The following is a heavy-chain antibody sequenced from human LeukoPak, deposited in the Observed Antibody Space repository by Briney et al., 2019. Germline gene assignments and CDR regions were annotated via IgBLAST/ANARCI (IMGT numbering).Heavy chain of an antibody. J-gene: IGHJ6*03. CDR1: GITFSSYG. CDR3: AKDGLVATTLYYYYYMDV. D-gene: IGHD5-12*01. V-gene: IGHV3-30*18. CDR2: ISYDGSNK. Sequence: PGRSLRLSCAASGITFSSYGMHWVRQAPGKGLEWVAVISYDGSNKYYADSVKGRFTISRDNSKNTLYLQMNSLRAGDTAVYYCAKDGLVATTLYYYYYMDVWGKGTTVTISS.